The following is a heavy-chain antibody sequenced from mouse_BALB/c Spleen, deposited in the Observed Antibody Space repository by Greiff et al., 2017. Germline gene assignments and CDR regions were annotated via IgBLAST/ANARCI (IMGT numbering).Heavy chain of an antibody. D-gene: IGHD2-10*02. CDR1: GFTLSDYY. CDR2: ISDGGSYT. Sequence: EVQLVESGGGLVKPGGSLKLSCAASGFTLSDYYMYWVRQTPEKRLEWVATISDGGSYTYYPDSVKGRFTISRDNAKNNLYLQMSSLKSGDTAMYYCAREGYGNLDYWGQGTTLTVSS. CDR3: AREGYGNLDY. V-gene: IGHV5-4*02. J-gene: IGHJ2*01.